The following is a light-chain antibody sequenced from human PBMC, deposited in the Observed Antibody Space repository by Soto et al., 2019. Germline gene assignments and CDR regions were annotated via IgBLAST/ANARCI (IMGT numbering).Light chain of an antibody. CDR1: SSDVGTYNL. J-gene: IGLJ1*01. CDR2: EGT. CDR3: CSYVGSSTYV. Sequence: QSVLTQPASVSGSPGQSITISCTGTSSDVGTYNLVSWYQQHPGKAPKLMVYEGTKRPSGVSNRFSGSKSGNTASLTTSGLQAEDEADYYCCSYVGSSTYVFGTGTKVTAL. V-gene: IGLV2-23*01.